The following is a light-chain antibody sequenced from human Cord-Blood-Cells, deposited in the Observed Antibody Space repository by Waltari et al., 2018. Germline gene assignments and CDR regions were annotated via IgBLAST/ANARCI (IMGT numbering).Light chain of an antibody. CDR3: SSYTSSSTYV. J-gene: IGLJ1*01. Sequence: QSALTQPPSVSGSPGQSVTISCTGTSSDVGSYNRVSWYQQPPGTAPKLMIYEVSNRPSGGPERFSGAKSGNTASLTISELQAEDEADYYCSSYTSSSTYVFGTGTKVTVL. CDR1: SSDVGSYNR. V-gene: IGLV2-18*02. CDR2: EVS.